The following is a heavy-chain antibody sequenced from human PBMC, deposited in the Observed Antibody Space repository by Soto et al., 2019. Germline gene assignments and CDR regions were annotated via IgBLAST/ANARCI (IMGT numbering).Heavy chain of an antibody. CDR2: IYYGGST. V-gene: IGHV4-59*08. CDR1: GDSISTDY. J-gene: IGHJ4*02. CDR3: AKNWNWGSLVH. D-gene: IGHD7-27*01. Sequence: SETLSLTCTVSGDSISTDYWSWIRQSPGKGLEWMGFIYYGGSTNYNPSLKSRVTISVDTPKNQFSLKLSSVTAADTAVYYCAKNWNWGSLVHWGQGTLVTVS.